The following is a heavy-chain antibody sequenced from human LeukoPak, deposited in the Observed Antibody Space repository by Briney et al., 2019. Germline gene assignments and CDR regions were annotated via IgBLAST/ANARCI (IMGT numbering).Heavy chain of an antibody. D-gene: IGHD6-19*01. Sequence: GGSLRLSCAASGFTFDDYAMHWVRQAPGKGLEWVSGISWNSGSIGYADSVKGRFTLSRDNAKNSLYLQMNSLRAEDTALYYCAKEPPGYSSGSNDYWGQGTLVTVSS. CDR1: GFTFDDYA. CDR2: ISWNSGSI. J-gene: IGHJ4*02. V-gene: IGHV3-9*01. CDR3: AKEPPGYSSGSNDY.